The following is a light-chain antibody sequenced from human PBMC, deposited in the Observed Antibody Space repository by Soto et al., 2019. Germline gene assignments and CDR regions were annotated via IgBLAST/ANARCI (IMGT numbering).Light chain of an antibody. V-gene: IGLV2-23*02. J-gene: IGLJ1*01. Sequence: SALTQPASVSGSPGQSITLSSTGNSSDVGSYNLVSWYQQHPGKAPKLMIYEVTKRPSGVSDRFSGSKSGNTASLTISGLRGEDEADYYCCSYAGSNYVFGTGTKVTVL. CDR2: EVT. CDR3: CSYAGSNYV. CDR1: SSDVGSYNL.